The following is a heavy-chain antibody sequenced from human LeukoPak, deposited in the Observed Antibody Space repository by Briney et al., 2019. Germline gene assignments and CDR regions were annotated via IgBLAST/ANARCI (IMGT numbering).Heavy chain of an antibody. Sequence: SETLSLTCAVYGGSFSGYYWSWIRHPPGKGLEWIGEINHSGSTNYNPSLKSRVTISVDTSKNQFSLKLSSVTAADTAVYYCARDGIAAAGIDYWGQGTLVTVSS. CDR3: ARDGIAAAGIDY. J-gene: IGHJ4*02. V-gene: IGHV4-34*01. CDR1: GGSFSGYY. D-gene: IGHD6-13*01. CDR2: INHSGST.